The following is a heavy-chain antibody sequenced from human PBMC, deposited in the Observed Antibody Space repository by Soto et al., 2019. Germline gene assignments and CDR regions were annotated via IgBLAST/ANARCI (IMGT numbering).Heavy chain of an antibody. CDR3: ARDFRYYDILTGYYRYYGMDV. D-gene: IGHD3-9*01. J-gene: IGHJ6*02. CDR2: IIPIFGTA. V-gene: IGHV1-69*13. Sequence: SVKVSCKASGGTFSSYAISWVRQAPGQGLEWMGGIIPIFGTANYAQKFQGRVTITADESTSTAYMELSSLRSEDTAVYYCARDFRYYDILTGYYRYYGMDVWGQGTTVTVSS. CDR1: GGTFSSYA.